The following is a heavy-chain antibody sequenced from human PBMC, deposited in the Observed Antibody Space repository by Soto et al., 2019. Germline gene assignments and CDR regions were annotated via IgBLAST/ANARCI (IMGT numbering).Heavy chain of an antibody. D-gene: IGHD3-22*01. CDR2: INAGNGNT. V-gene: IGHV1-3*01. J-gene: IGHJ6*02. CDR3: ARVTPMIVVSAMMDV. CDR1: GYTFTSYA. Sequence: RASVKVSCKASGYTFTSYAMHWVRQAPEQRLEWMGWINAGNGNTKYSQKFQGRVTITRDTSASTAYMELSSLRSEDTAVYYCARVTPMIVVSAMMDVWGQGTTVTVSS.